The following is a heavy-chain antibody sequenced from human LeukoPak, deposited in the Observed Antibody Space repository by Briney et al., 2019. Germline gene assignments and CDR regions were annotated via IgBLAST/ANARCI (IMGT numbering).Heavy chain of an antibody. Sequence: GGSLRLSYPASGFTFSNYAMRWVRQAPGKGLEWVSGISGSGDSTYYADSVKGRFTISRDNSKNTLYLQMNSLRAEDTAVYYCARRSGIAVAGAFDYWGQGTLVTVSS. CDR1: GFTFSNYA. CDR3: ARRSGIAVAGAFDY. V-gene: IGHV3-23*01. D-gene: IGHD6-19*01. J-gene: IGHJ4*02. CDR2: ISGSGDST.